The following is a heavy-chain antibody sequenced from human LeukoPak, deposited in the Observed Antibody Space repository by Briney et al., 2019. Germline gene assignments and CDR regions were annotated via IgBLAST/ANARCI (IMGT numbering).Heavy chain of an antibody. V-gene: IGHV3-48*02. CDR3: ARDSTAMVTPEGYFDY. D-gene: IGHD5-18*01. CDR2: ISSSSSTI. Sequence: GGSLRLSCAASGFTFSSYSMNWVRQAPGKGMEWLSYISSSSSTIYYADSVKGRFTISRDNAKNSLYLQMNSLRDEDTAVYYCARDSTAMVTPEGYFDYWGQGTLVTVSS. CDR1: GFTFSSYS. J-gene: IGHJ4*02.